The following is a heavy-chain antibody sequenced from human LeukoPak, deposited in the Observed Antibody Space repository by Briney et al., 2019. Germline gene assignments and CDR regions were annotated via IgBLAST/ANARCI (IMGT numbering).Heavy chain of an antibody. D-gene: IGHD3-10*01. V-gene: IGHV3-21*01. CDR1: GFTFSSYS. J-gene: IGHJ4*02. CDR3: ARDITMVRGVTLSVGGGRQYYFDY. CDR2: ISSSSSYR. Sequence: PGGSLRLSCAAYGFTFSSYSMKWVRQARGKGLEWVSSISSSSSYRYYADSVTGRSTITRDNAKNPLYLQMNTLRAEDTAVYYCARDITMVRGVTLSVGGGRQYYFDYWGQGTLVTVSS.